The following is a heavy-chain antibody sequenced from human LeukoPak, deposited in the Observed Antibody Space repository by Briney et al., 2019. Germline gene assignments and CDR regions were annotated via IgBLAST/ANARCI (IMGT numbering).Heavy chain of an antibody. D-gene: IGHD3-22*01. Sequence: SVTLSLTCTVSGGSISSGSYYWSWIRQPAGNGLEWIGRIYSSGSTNYNPSLKSRVTISVDTSKNQFSLKLSSVTAADTAVYYCARGYYYDSSGYYVDYWGQGTLVTVSS. CDR2: IYSSGST. CDR3: ARGYYYDSSGYYVDY. J-gene: IGHJ4*02. V-gene: IGHV4-61*02. CDR1: GGSISSGSYY.